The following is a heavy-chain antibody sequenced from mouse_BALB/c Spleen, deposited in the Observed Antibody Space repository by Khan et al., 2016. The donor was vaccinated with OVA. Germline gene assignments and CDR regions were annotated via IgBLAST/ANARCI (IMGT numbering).Heavy chain of an antibody. CDR2: INPSNAYT. CDR1: GYTFTSYS. Sequence: QVQLQQSGAELARPGASVKMSCKASGYTFTSYSMHWIKQRPGQGLEWIGNINPSNAYTNYNQMFKDKATLTADKSSSTAHMHLSSLTSEDSAVDYWARGCHYYGSRGALDYWGQGTSVTVSS. J-gene: IGHJ4*01. CDR3: ARGCHYYGSRGALDY. D-gene: IGHD1-1*01. V-gene: IGHV1-4*01.